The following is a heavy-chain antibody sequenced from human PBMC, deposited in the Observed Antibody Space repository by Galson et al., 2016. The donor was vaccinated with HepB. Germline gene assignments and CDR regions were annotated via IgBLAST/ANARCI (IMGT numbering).Heavy chain of an antibody. Sequence: SLRLSCAASGLTLSKCDMHWVRQPTGKGLEWVSAIGTAGDTYYPGSVRGRFTISRDKAKNSLYLQMNSLTAGDTAVYYCARGKFDCTGGTCRYFGLDVWGKGTAVTVSS. D-gene: IGHD2-8*02. CDR1: GLTLSKCD. CDR3: ARGKFDCTGGTCRYFGLDV. J-gene: IGHJ6*04. V-gene: IGHV3-13*01. CDR2: IGTAGDT.